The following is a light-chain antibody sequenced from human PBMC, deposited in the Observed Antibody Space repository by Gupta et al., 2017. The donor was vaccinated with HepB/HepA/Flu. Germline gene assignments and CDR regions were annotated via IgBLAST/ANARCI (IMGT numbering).Light chain of an antibody. CDR3: QQYYGSPYT. V-gene: IGKV4-1*01. CDR1: QSVLSRSNNENY. Sequence: DNVLNQSPDSLAVSLGERATIHCKSSQSVLSRSNNENYLAWYQHKPGQPPKVLIYWASTRESGVPDRFSGSGSETDFTLTITSLQAEDVAVYYCQQYYGSPYTFGQGTKLEIK. J-gene: IGKJ2*01. CDR2: WAS.